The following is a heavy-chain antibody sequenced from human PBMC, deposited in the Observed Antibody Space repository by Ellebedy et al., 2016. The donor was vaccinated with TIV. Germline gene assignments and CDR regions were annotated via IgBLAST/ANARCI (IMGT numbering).Heavy chain of an antibody. Sequence: PGGSLRLSCTVYGGSLSGYYWSWIRQSPGKGLEWIGQINDSGSGNNNPSLKSRVTISIDTSKNEFSVKVRSVTAADTAVYYCARERHDYGAYFEHWGLGTLVTFSS. CDR3: ARERHDYGAYFEH. D-gene: IGHD4-17*01. CDR1: GGSLSGYY. CDR2: INDSGSG. J-gene: IGHJ4*02. V-gene: IGHV4-34*01.